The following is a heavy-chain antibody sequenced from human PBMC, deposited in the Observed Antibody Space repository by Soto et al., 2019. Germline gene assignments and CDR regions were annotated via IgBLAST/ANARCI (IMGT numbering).Heavy chain of an antibody. CDR2: ISSSSSYI. V-gene: IGHV3-21*01. CDR3: ARARWQGYAFDI. Sequence: EVQLVESGGGLVKPGGSLRLSCAASGFTFSSYSMNWVRQAPGKGLEWVSSISSSSSYIYYADSVKGRFTISRDNAKNSLYLQMNSLRAEDTAVYYCARARWQGYAFDIWGQGTMVTVSS. J-gene: IGHJ3*02. CDR1: GFTFSSYS. D-gene: IGHD2-15*01.